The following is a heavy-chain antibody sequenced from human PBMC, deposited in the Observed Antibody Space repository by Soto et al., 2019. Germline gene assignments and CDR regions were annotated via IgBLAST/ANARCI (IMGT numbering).Heavy chain of an antibody. CDR3: AREEPSSSYGDGYWFDP. V-gene: IGHV4-30-4*01. CDR1: GGSISSGDYS. J-gene: IGHJ5*02. CDR2: IYYSGST. Sequence: QVQLQESGPGLLKPSQPLSLTCTVSGGSISSGDYSWSGIRHPPGKGLKWIGYIYYSGSTYYNPSLKSRVTISVDTSKNQFSLKLSSVTAADTAVYYCAREEPSSSYGDGYWFDPWGQGTLVTVSS. D-gene: IGHD6-6*01.